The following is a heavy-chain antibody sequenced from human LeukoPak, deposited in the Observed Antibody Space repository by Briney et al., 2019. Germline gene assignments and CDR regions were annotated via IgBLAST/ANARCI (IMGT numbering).Heavy chain of an antibody. CDR3: ARVGGLLTRIGLGVDY. CDR2: IYYSGST. CDR1: GGSVSRSPYY. J-gene: IGHJ4*02. D-gene: IGHD3-10*01. V-gene: IGHV4-39*07. Sequence: PSETLSLTCTVSGGSVSRSPYYWGWIRQPPGKGLEWIGCIYYSGSTYYNPSLKSRVTISVDTSKNPFSLKLSSVTAADTAVYYCARVGGLLTRIGLGVDYWGQGTLVTVSS.